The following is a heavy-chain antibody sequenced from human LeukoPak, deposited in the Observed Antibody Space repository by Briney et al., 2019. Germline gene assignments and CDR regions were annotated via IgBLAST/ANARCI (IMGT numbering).Heavy chain of an antibody. D-gene: IGHD3-3*01. Sequence: PGGSPRLSCAASGFTFSSYSMNWVRQAPGKGLEWVSYISSSSSTIYYADSVKGRFTISRDNAKNSLYLQMNSLRAEDTAVYYCARAANDFWSGYLYYFDYWGQGTLVTVSS. CDR1: GFTFSSYS. V-gene: IGHV3-48*01. CDR2: ISSSSSTI. J-gene: IGHJ4*02. CDR3: ARAANDFWSGYLYYFDY.